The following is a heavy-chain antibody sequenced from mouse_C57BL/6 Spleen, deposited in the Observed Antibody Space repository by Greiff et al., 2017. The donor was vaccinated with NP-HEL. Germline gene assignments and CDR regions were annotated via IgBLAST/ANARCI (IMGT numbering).Heavy chain of an antibody. V-gene: IGHV1-80*01. Sequence: VQLQQSGAELVKPGASVKISCKASGYAFSSYWMNWVKQRPGKGLEWVGQIYPGDGDTNYNGKFKGKATLTADKSSSTAYMQLSSLTSEDSAVYFWARLGENYSNYSAWFAYWGQGTLVTVSA. CDR2: IYPGDGDT. J-gene: IGHJ3*01. D-gene: IGHD2-5*01. CDR3: ARLGENYSNYSAWFAY. CDR1: GYAFSSYW.